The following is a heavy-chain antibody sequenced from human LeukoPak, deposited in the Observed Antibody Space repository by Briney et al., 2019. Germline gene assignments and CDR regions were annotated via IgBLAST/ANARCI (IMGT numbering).Heavy chain of an antibody. V-gene: IGHV4-31*03. D-gene: IGHD3-3*01. Sequence: SETLSLTCTVSGGSISSGGYYWSWIRQHPGKGLEWIGYIYYSGSTYYNPSLKSRVTISVDTSKNQFSLKLSSVTAADTAVYYCARELASPSYYDFWSGYSDRDYWGQGTLVTVSS. CDR1: GGSISSGGYY. CDR3: ARELASPSYYDFWSGYSDRDY. J-gene: IGHJ4*02. CDR2: IYYSGST.